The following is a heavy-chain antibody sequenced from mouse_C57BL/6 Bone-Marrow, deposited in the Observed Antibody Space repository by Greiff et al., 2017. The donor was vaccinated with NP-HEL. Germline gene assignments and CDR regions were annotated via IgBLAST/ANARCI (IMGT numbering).Heavy chain of an antibody. D-gene: IGHD1-1*01. J-gene: IGHJ1*03. CDR2: IYPRDGST. Sequence: QVQLKQSGPELVKPGASVKLSCKASGYTFTSYDINWVKQRPGQGLEWIGWIYPRDGSTKYNEKFKGKATLTVDTSSSTAYMELHSLTSEDSAVYFCARAVVALYWYFDVWGTGTTVTVSS. V-gene: IGHV1-85*01. CDR1: GYTFTSYD. CDR3: ARAVVALYWYFDV.